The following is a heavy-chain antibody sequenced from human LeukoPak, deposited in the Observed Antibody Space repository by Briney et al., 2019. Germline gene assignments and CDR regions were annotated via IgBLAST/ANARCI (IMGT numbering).Heavy chain of an antibody. V-gene: IGHV4-59*01. D-gene: IGHD1-1*01. Sequence: SETLSLTCTVSGGSISTYYGSWIRQPPGKGLEWIGFIYYSGTTNYNPSLKSRVTISVDTSKNQFSLKLSSVTAADTAVYYCARERPSTTGTTLDAFDIWGQGTMVTVSS. CDR2: IYYSGTT. CDR1: GGSISTYY. CDR3: ARERPSTTGTTLDAFDI. J-gene: IGHJ3*02.